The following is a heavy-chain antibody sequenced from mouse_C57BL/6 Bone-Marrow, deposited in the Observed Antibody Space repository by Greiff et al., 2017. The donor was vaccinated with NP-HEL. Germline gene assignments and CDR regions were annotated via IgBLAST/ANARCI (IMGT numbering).Heavy chain of an antibody. CDR2: ISSGSSTI. CDR3: ARRPYGSSYGVDY. D-gene: IGHD1-1*01. V-gene: IGHV5-17*01. J-gene: IGHJ2*01. CDR1: GFTFSDYG. Sequence: DVMLVESGGGLVKPGGSLKLSCAASGFTFSDYGMHWVRQAPEKGLEWVAYISSGSSTIYYADTVKGRFTISRDNAKNTLFLQMTSLRSEDTAMYYCARRPYGSSYGVDYWGQGTTLTVSS.